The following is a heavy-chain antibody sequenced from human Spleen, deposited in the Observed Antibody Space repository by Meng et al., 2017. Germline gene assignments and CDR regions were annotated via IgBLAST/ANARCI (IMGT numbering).Heavy chain of an antibody. CDR3: ARDMSAALFYIDS. CDR1: GFIFSSYG. CDR2: IWNDGSKK. J-gene: IGHJ4*02. D-gene: IGHD2-15*01. V-gene: IGHV3-33*01. Sequence: GESLKISCGGSGFIFSSYGMHWVRQAPGKGLEWVAVIWNDGSKKYQADSVKGRFTISRDNSKNTLYLQMNNLRAEDTAVYYCARDMSAALFYIDSWGQGTLVTVAS.